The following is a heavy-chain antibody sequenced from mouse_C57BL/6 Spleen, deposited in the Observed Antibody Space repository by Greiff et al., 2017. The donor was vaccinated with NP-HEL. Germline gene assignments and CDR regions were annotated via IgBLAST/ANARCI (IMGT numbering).Heavy chain of an antibody. J-gene: IGHJ1*03. CDR3: AALYYGSSSRVFDV. CDR1: GYTFTDYY. Sequence: EVQLQQSGPELVKPGASVKISCKASGYTFTDYYMNWVKQSHGKSLEWIGDINPNNGGTSYNQKFKGKATLTVDKSSSTAYMELRSLTSEDSAVYYWAALYYGSSSRVFDVWGTGTTVTVSS. D-gene: IGHD1-1*01. CDR2: INPNNGGT. V-gene: IGHV1-26*01.